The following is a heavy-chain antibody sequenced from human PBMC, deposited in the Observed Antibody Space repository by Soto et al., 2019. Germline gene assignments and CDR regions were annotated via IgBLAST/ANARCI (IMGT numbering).Heavy chain of an antibody. V-gene: IGHV4-4*02. J-gene: IGHJ4*02. D-gene: IGHD3-10*01. CDR1: GGSINDYW. CDR2: IHHGGTT. Sequence: QVQLQESGPGLVKPSETLSLTCAVSGGSINDYWWSWVRQSPGKGLEWIGEIHHGGTTNYNPSLKSRVTMSVEKPQTQSFLSLTSVTAADTAVYFCARGSYYRWDYWGQGTLVSVSS. CDR3: ARGSYYRWDY.